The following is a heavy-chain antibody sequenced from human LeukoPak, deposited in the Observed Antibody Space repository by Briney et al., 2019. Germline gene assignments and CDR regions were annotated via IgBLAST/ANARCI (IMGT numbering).Heavy chain of an antibody. V-gene: IGHV4-34*01. J-gene: IGHJ4*02. Sequence: SETLSLTCAVYGGSFRGNNCNWIRHPPRKGLGLIGDINHSGITNYNPSLKSRATILVDTSKNQFSLKLSSVNAADTRVYSCARSSVLRAWYYFDYWGQGTLVTVSS. D-gene: IGHD2-8*02. CDR3: ARSSVLRAWYYFDY. CDR1: GGSFRGNN. CDR2: INHSGIT.